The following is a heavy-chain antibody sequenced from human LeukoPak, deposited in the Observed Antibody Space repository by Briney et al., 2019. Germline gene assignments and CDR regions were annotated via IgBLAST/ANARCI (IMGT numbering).Heavy chain of an antibody. CDR1: GFTFSSYW. J-gene: IGHJ4*01. Sequence: GGSLRLSCAVSGFTFSSYWMNWVRQAPGKGLEWVASIRLDGGEKSYVDSVKGRFTISRDNTKNSLYLQMSSLRAEDTAVYFCARDGAAAGLYFDLWGQGTLVTVTS. CDR2: IRLDGGEK. CDR3: ARDGAAAGLYFDL. V-gene: IGHV3-7*01. D-gene: IGHD6-13*01.